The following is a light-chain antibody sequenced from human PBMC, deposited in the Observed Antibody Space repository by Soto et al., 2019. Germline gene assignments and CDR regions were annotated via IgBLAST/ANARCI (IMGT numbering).Light chain of an antibody. CDR2: RKN. Sequence: QSVLTQPPSASGTPGQGVTISCSGSSSNIGSNYVYWYQQLPGTAPKLLLYRKNQRASGVPDRFSGSKSGTSASLVINGLRSEDEADYYCAAWDDSLRGQVFGTGTKVTVL. J-gene: IGLJ1*01. CDR3: AAWDDSLRGQV. V-gene: IGLV1-47*01. CDR1: SSNIGSNY.